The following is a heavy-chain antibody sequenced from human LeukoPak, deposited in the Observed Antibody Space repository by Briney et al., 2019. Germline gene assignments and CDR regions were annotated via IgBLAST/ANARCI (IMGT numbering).Heavy chain of an antibody. CDR1: GGSISSYY. Sequence: PSETLSLTCTVSGGSISSYYWSWIRQPAGKGLEWIGRIYTSGSTKYNPSLKSRVTMSVDTSKNQFSLKLSSVTAADTAVYYCARTPTGYCSSTSCYTEDYYYYGMDVWGQGTTVTVSS. CDR3: ARTPTGYCSSTSCYTEDYYYYGMDV. V-gene: IGHV4-4*07. D-gene: IGHD2-2*02. J-gene: IGHJ6*02. CDR2: IYTSGST.